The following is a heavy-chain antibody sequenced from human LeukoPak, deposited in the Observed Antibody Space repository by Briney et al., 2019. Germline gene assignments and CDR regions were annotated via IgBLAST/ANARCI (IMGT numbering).Heavy chain of an antibody. CDR2: IYYSGST. J-gene: IGHJ4*02. Sequence: PSETLSLTCAVYGGSFSGYYWSWIRQHPGKGLEWIGYIYYSGSTYYNPSLKSRVTISVDTSKNQFSLKLSSVTAADTAVYYCARDVIRGRKYGYWGQGTLVTVSS. CDR1: GGSFSGYY. CDR3: ARDVIRGRKYGY. V-gene: IGHV4-31*11. D-gene: IGHD3-10*01.